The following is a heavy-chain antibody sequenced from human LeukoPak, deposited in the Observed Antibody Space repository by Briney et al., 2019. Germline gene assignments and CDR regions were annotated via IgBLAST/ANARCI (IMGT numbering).Heavy chain of an antibody. CDR1: GDTFTNYE. Sequence: GASVKVSCKASGDTFTNYEINWLRQATGQGLEWMGWMNPDSGDTAYAQKFQGRITLTRITSINTAYMELSSLTSEDTAVYYCARGLGTYDSSEPTWPMISFWGQGTLVTVSS. CDR3: ARGLGTYDSSEPTWPMISF. J-gene: IGHJ4*02. CDR2: MNPDSGDT. D-gene: IGHD3-22*01. V-gene: IGHV1-8*01.